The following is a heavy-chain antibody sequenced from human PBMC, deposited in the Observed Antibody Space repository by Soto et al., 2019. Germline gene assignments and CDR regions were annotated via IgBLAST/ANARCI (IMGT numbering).Heavy chain of an antibody. CDR3: ARDRYSSGWYDLYY. J-gene: IGHJ4*02. CDR2: IWDDGSNK. CDR1: GFTFSSYG. D-gene: IGHD6-19*01. Sequence: QVQLVESGGGVVQPGRSLRLSCAASGFTFSSYGMHWVRQAPGKGLEWVAVIWDDGSNKYYADSVKGRFTISRDNSKNTLYLQMNSLRAEDTAVYYCARDRYSSGWYDLYYWGQGTLVTVSS. V-gene: IGHV3-33*01.